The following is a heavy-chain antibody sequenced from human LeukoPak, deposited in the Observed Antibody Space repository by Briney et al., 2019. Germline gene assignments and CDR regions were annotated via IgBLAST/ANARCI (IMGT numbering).Heavy chain of an antibody. V-gene: IGHV3-23*01. CDR1: GFTFSSYA. CDR3: AKGLYYSSGRDSYYYYVMDV. Sequence: GGSLRLSCAASGFTFSSYAMSWVRQAPGNGLEWVSAISGTGGSTYYADSVKGRFTISRDNSKNTLYLQMNSLRAEDTAVYYCAKGLYYSSGRDSYYYYVMDVWGQGTTVTVSS. CDR2: ISGTGGST. D-gene: IGHD3-10*01. J-gene: IGHJ6*02.